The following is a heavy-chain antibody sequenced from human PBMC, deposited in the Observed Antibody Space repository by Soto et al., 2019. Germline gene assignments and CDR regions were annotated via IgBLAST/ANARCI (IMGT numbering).Heavy chain of an antibody. D-gene: IGHD3-22*01. CDR2: ISGSGGST. J-gene: IGHJ4*02. V-gene: IGHV3-23*01. CDR3: AKDDLNYYDSSGYLD. Sequence: GGSLRLSCAASGFTFSSYAMSWFRQAPGKGLEWVSAISGSGGSTYYADSVKGRFTISRDNSKNTLYLQMNSLRAEDTAVYYCAKDDLNYYDSSGYLDWGQGTLVTVSS. CDR1: GFTFSSYA.